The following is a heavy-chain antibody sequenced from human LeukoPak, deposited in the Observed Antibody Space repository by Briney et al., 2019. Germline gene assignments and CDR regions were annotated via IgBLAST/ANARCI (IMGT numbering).Heavy chain of an antibody. CDR2: IYTSGST. V-gene: IGHV4-4*07. J-gene: IGHJ4*02. Sequence: SETLSLTCTVSGGSISSNFWSWIRQPAGKGLEWIGRIYTSGSTNYNPSLKSRVTMSVDTSKNQFSLRLDSVTAADTAVYYCAREVEAAARGLDYWGQGTLVTVSS. D-gene: IGHD6-13*01. CDR3: AREVEAAARGLDY. CDR1: GGSISSNF.